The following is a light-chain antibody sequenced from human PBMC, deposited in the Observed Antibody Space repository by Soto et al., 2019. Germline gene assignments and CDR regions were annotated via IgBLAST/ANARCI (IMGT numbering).Light chain of an antibody. CDR3: QQFHSNPPT. V-gene: IGKV4-1*01. J-gene: IGKJ4*01. CDR2: WAS. CDR1: HSIIHSSNNKNY. Sequence: DIVMTQSPDFLAVSLGERATISCKSNHSIIHSSNNKNYLSWYQQKPGQPPKLLIYWASIRDSGVTERFSGSGSGTDYTLTISSLQAEDVAIYYCQQFHSNPPTFGGGTKVEIK.